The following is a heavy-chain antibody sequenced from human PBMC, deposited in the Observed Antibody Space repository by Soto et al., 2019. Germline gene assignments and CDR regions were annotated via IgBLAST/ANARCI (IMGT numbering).Heavy chain of an antibody. Sequence: QVQLVQSGAEVKKPGASVKVSCKASGYTFTSYAMQWVRQAPGQRLEWMGWINAGNGNTKYSQKFQGRVTITSDTSASTDYMKLSCLRSEDTAVYYCARDLGGWTDYWGQGTLVTVSS. V-gene: IGHV1-3*01. CDR2: INAGNGNT. CDR3: ARDLGGWTDY. J-gene: IGHJ4*02. D-gene: IGHD6-19*01. CDR1: GYTFTSYA.